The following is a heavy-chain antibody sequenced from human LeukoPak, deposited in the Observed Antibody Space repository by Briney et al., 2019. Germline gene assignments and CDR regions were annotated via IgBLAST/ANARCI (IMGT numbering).Heavy chain of an antibody. CDR3: AKRRLTTATTETGLDI. CDR1: GYSFTSYW. CDR2: IDPSDSYT. D-gene: IGHD4-17*01. V-gene: IGHV5-10-1*01. Sequence: GESLKISCKGSGYSFTSYWISWVRQMPGKGLEWMGRIDPSDSYTNYSPSFQGHVTISADKSISTAYLQWSSLKASDTAIYYCAKRRLTTATTETGLDIWGQGTMVTVSS. J-gene: IGHJ3*02.